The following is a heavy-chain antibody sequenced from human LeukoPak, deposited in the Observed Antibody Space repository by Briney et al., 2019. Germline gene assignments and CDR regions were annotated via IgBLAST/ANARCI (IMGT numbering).Heavy chain of an antibody. CDR3: ARRGSSYGISGANWFDP. V-gene: IGHV7-4-1*02. Sequence: ASVKVSCKASGYTFTSYAMNWVRQAPGQGLEWMGWINTNTGNPTYAQDFTGRFVFSLDTSVSTAYLQISSLKAEDTAVYYCARRGSSYGISGANWFDPWGQGTLVTVSS. J-gene: IGHJ5*02. CDR2: INTNTGNP. D-gene: IGHD5-18*01. CDR1: GYTFTSYA.